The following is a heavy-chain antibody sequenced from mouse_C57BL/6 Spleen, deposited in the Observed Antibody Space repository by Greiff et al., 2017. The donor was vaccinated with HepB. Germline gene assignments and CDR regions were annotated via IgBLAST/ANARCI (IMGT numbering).Heavy chain of an antibody. CDR2: IYPGDGAT. Sequence: QVQLKQSGPELVKPGASVKISCKASGYAFSSSWMNWVKQRPGKGLEWIGRIYPGDGATNYNGKFKGKATLTADKSSSTAYMPLSSLTSEDSAVYFCAIQPHYDYDLYAMDYWGQGTSVTVSS. CDR3: AIQPHYDYDLYAMDY. CDR1: GYAFSSSW. V-gene: IGHV1-82*01. D-gene: IGHD2-4*01. J-gene: IGHJ4*01.